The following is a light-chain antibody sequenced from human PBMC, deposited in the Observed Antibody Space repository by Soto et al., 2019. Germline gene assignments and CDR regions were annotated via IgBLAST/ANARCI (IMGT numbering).Light chain of an antibody. Sequence: EIVMTQSPATLSVSPGERATLSCRASQSIGSTLAWYQQKPGQTPRLLIYGASTRATGIPARFSGSGSGTDFTLTISRLEPEDFAVYYCQQYGSSPPWTFGQGTKVDIK. CDR1: QSIGST. J-gene: IGKJ1*01. CDR2: GAS. CDR3: QQYGSSPPWT. V-gene: IGKV3-15*01.